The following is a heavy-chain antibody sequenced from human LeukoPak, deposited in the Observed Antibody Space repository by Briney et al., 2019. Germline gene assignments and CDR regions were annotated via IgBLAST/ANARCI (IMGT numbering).Heavy chain of an antibody. CDR1: GYTFTSYD. Sequence: GASVKVSCKASGYTFTSYDINWVRQATGQGLEWMGWINPNSGNTGYAQKFQGRVTMTRNTSISTAYMELSSLRSEDTAVYYCARGRGMEADLWFGELYPWGQGTLVTVSS. CDR3: ARGRGMEADLWFGELYP. V-gene: IGHV1-8*01. J-gene: IGHJ5*02. D-gene: IGHD3-10*01. CDR2: INPNSGNT.